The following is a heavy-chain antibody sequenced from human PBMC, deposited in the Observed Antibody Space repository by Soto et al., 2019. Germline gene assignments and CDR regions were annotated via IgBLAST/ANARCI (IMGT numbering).Heavy chain of an antibody. CDR3: ARAYYDSSSLDLDY. CDR2: IYYTGST. V-gene: IGHV4-59*01. J-gene: IGHJ4*02. D-gene: IGHD3-22*01. Sequence: PSETLSLTCNVSGDSISSYYWSWIRQPPGKGLEWIGYIYYTGSTNYNPSLKSRVTILVDTSKNQFSLKLSSVTAADTAVYYCARAYYDSSSLDLDYWGQGTLVTVSS. CDR1: GDSISSYY.